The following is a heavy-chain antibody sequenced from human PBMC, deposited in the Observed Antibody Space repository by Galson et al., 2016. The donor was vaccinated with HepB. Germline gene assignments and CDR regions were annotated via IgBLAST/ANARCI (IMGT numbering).Heavy chain of an antibody. CDR1: GYTFNTYN. J-gene: IGHJ4*02. Sequence: SVKVSCKASGYTFNTYNMHWVRQAPGQGLEWMGIIKPSGGNTIYAQKFQDRITMTRDTSTSTVYMELTSLRSADTAVYYCARELDHSFYFDYWGQGTLPTVSS. CDR2: IKPSGGNT. CDR3: ARELDHSFYFDY. D-gene: IGHD1-14*01. V-gene: IGHV1-46*02.